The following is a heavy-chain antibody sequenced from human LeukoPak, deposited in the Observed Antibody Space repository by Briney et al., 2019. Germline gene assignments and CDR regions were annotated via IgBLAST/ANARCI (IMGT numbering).Heavy chain of an antibody. J-gene: IGHJ4*02. V-gene: IGHV3-7*04. D-gene: IGHD3-16*01. CDR1: GLTFSTYW. CDR2: IKEDGREK. CDR3: ARDGYSDSYFDY. Sequence: GGSLTLSCAPSGLTFSTYWVNWVRHPPGKGMEWVANIKEDGREKYSVPSVKGRYTISRDKAKNSLYLQMNSLRADDTTVYYCARDGYSDSYFDYWGQGTLVTVSS.